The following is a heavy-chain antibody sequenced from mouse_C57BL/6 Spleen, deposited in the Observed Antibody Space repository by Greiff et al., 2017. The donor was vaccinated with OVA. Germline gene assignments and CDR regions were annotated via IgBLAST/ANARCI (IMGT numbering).Heavy chain of an antibody. V-gene: IGHV5-17*01. CDR2: ISSGSSTI. Sequence: EVKLVESGGGLVKPGGSLKLSCAASGFTFSDYGMHWVRQAPEKGLEWVAYISSGSSTIYYADTVKGRFTISRDNAKNTLFLQRTSLRSEDTAMYYCARPRWDGYFDYWGQGTTLTVSS. J-gene: IGHJ2*01. D-gene: IGHD4-1*01. CDR3: ARPRWDGYFDY. CDR1: GFTFSDYG.